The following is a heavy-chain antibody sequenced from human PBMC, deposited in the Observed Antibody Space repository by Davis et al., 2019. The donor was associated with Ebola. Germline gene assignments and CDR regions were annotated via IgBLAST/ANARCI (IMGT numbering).Heavy chain of an antibody. J-gene: IGHJ4*02. D-gene: IGHD2-15*01. CDR3: ARDDWGYCSGGSCLFDY. V-gene: IGHV3-33*01. Sequence: GGSLRLSCAASGFTFSSYGMHWVRQAPGKGLEWVAVIWYDGSNKYYADSVKGRFTISRDNSKNTLYLQMNSLGAEDTAVYYCARDDWGYCSGGSCLFDYWGQGTLVTVSS. CDR1: GFTFSSYG. CDR2: IWYDGSNK.